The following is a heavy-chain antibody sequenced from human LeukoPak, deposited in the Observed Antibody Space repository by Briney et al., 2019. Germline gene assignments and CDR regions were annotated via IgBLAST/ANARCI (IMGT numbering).Heavy chain of an antibody. D-gene: IGHD6-19*01. CDR2: IYYSGST. CDR3: ARYEDSSGWYNWFDP. J-gene: IGHJ5*02. CDR1: GGSISSYY. Sequence: SETLSLTCTVSGGSISSYYWSWIRQPPGKGLEWIGYIYYSGSTNYNPSLKSRVTISVDTSKNQFSLKLSSVTAADTAVYYCARYEDSSGWYNWFDPWGQGTLVTVYS. V-gene: IGHV4-59*01.